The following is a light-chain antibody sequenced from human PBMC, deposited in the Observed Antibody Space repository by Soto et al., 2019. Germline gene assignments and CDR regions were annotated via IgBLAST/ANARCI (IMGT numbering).Light chain of an antibody. V-gene: IGKV3-11*01. CDR1: RSVSTK. CDR2: DAS. J-gene: IGKJ5*01. CDR3: QQRSNWPSIT. Sequence: EILMTQSPATLSVSPGETATLSCMASRSVSTKLAWYQQKPGQAPRLLIYDASNRATGIPARFSGSGSGTDFTLTINSLEPEDFAVYYCQQRSNWPSITFGQGTRLEIK.